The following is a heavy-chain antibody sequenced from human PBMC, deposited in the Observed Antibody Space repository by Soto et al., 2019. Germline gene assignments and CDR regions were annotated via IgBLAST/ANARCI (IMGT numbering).Heavy chain of an antibody. CDR3: VRAKGGYSYGTPFDS. Sequence: EVQLEESGGALVQPGRSLRLSCAASGFTFDDYAMHWVRQVLGKGLEWVSSISWNSGNIGYADSVKGRFTTSRDNAKNSLYLQMNSLRPEDTALYYCVRAKGGYSYGTPFDSWGQGTRVTVSS. CDR2: ISWNSGNI. D-gene: IGHD5-18*01. CDR1: GFTFDDYA. J-gene: IGHJ4*02. V-gene: IGHV3-9*01.